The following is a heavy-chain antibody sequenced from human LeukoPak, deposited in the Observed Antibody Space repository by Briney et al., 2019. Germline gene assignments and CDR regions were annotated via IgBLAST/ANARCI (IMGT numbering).Heavy chain of an antibody. D-gene: IGHD1-14*01. Sequence: ASVKVSCKASGGTFSSYAISWMRQAPGQGLEWMGGIIPIFGTANYAQKFQGRVTITADESTSTAYMELSSLRSEDTAVYYCARDPRNRGPNWFDPWGQGTLVTVSS. CDR3: ARDPRNRGPNWFDP. J-gene: IGHJ5*02. V-gene: IGHV1-69*01. CDR1: GGTFSSYA. CDR2: IIPIFGTA.